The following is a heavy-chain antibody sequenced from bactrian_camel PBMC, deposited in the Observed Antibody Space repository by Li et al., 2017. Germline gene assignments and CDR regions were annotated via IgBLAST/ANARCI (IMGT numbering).Heavy chain of an antibody. CDR3: TDGWYGGSWA. D-gene: IGHD6*01. V-gene: IGHV3S60*01. CDR1: GFTFDDAD. J-gene: IGHJ6*01. Sequence: HVQLVESGGGSVQSGGSLRLSCAASGFTFDDADMGWYRQAPGTECELVSGISADGSTFYANSVKGRFTISRDNAKDTVYLQMNSLKSEDTALYYCTDGWYGGSWAWGQGTQVTVS. CDR2: ISADGST.